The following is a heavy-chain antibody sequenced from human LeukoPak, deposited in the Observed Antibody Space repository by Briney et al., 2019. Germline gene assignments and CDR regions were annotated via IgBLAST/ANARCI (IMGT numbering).Heavy chain of an antibody. Sequence: AASVKVSCKASGYTFTSYAMHWVRQAPGQRLEWMGWFNAGNGNTKYSQKFQGRVTITRDTSASTAYMELSSLRSEDTAVYYCARDPSPGSYTVWFDPWGQGTLVTVSS. CDR2: FNAGNGNT. CDR1: GYTFTSYA. V-gene: IGHV1-3*01. D-gene: IGHD3-10*01. J-gene: IGHJ5*02. CDR3: ARDPSPGSYTVWFDP.